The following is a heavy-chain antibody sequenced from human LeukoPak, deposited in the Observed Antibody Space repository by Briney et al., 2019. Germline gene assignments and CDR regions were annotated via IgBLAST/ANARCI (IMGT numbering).Heavy chain of an antibody. CDR2: IYCSGSI. V-gene: IGHV4-39*02. CDR1: GGSISSSSYY. D-gene: IGHD6-13*01. Sequence: TSETLSLTCTVSGGSISSSSYYWGWIRQPPGKGLEWIGSIYCSGSIYYNPSLKSRVTISVDTSKNQFSLKLSSVTAADTAVYFCARDRRYSSSPYDAFDIWGQGTMVTVSS. CDR3: ARDRRYSSSPYDAFDI. J-gene: IGHJ3*02.